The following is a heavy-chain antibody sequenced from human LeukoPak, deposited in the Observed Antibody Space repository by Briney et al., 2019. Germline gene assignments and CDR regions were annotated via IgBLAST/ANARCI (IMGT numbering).Heavy chain of an antibody. V-gene: IGHV3-7*01. CDR2: IKQDGSEK. D-gene: IGHD4-17*01. J-gene: IGHJ5*02. CDR3: ARTVYGDYGDWFDP. CDR1: GFTFSSYS. Sequence: GGSLRLSCAASGFTFSSYSMNWVRQAPGKGLEWVANIKQDGSEKYYVDSVKGRFTISRDNAKNSLYLQMNSLRAEDTAMYYCARTVYGDYGDWFDPWGQGTLVTVSS.